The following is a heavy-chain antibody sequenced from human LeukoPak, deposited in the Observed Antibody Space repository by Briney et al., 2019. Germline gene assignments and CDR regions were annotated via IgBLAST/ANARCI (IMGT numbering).Heavy chain of an antibody. CDR2: IHSSGST. J-gene: IGHJ4*02. CDR3: ARGPDYYDSSGYYWYFDY. V-gene: IGHV4-34*09. Sequence: SETLSLTCAVYGGSFSGYYWGWIRQPPGKGLEWIGYIHSSGSTYHNPSLKSRVTISGDTSKNQFSLKLSSVTAADTAVYYCARGPDYYDSSGYYWYFDYWGQGTLVTVSS. D-gene: IGHD3-22*01. CDR1: GGSFSGYY.